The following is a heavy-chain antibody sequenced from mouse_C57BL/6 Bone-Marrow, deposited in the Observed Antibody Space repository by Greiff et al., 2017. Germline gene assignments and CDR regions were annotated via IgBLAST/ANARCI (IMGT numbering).Heavy chain of an antibody. V-gene: IGHV6-6*01. CDR1: GFTFSDAW. CDR3: TRSPDGYWYIDV. J-gene: IGHJ1*03. CDR2: IRNKANNHAT. Sequence: EVQVVEPGGGLVQPGGSMKLSCAASGFTFSDAWMDWVRQSPEKGLEWVAEIRNKANNHATYYAESVKGRFTISRDDSKSSVYLQMNSLRSEDTGIYYCTRSPDGYWYIDVWGTGTTVTVSS. D-gene: IGHD2-3*01.